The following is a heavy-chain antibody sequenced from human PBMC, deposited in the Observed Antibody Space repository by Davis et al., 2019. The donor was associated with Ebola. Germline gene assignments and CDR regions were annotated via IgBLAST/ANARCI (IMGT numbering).Heavy chain of an antibody. J-gene: IGHJ6*02. V-gene: IGHV4-34*01. CDR2: INHSGST. D-gene: IGHD6-13*01. CDR1: GGSFSGYY. Sequence: SATLSLTCAVYGGSFSGYYWSWIRQPPGKGLEWIGEINHSGSTNYNPSLKSRVTISVDTSKNQFSLKLSSVTAADTAVYYCARGRGYSSSWSFYDYGMDVWGQGTTVTVSS. CDR3: ARGRGYSSSWSFYDYGMDV.